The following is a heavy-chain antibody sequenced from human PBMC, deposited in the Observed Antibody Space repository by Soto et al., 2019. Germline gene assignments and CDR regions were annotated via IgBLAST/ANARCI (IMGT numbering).Heavy chain of an antibody. CDR1: GYTFTGYY. D-gene: IGHD3-3*01. V-gene: IGHV1-2*04. Sequence: GASVKVSCKASGYTFTGYYMHWVRQAPGQGLEWMGWINPNSGGTNYAQKFQGWVTMTRDTSISTAYMELSRLRSDDTAVYYCARGPTIFGVVITPTFDYWGQGTLVTVSS. J-gene: IGHJ4*02. CDR2: INPNSGGT. CDR3: ARGPTIFGVVITPTFDY.